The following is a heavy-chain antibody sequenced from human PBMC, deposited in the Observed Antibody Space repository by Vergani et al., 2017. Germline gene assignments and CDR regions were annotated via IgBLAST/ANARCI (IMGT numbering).Heavy chain of an antibody. V-gene: IGHV3-73*01. Sequence: EVQLVESGGGLVQPGGSLKLSCAASGFTFSGSAMHWVRQASGKGLEWVGRIRSKANSYATAYAASVQGRFTISRDDSKNTAYLQMNSLKTEDTAVYYCTRLTPEGSYRYYMDVWGKGTTVTVSS. CDR2: IRSKANSYAT. J-gene: IGHJ6*03. CDR3: TRLTPEGSYRYYMDV. D-gene: IGHD3-16*02. CDR1: GFTFSGSA.